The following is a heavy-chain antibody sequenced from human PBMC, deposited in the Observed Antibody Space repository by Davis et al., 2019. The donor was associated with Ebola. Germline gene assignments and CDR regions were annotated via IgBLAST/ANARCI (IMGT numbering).Heavy chain of an antibody. J-gene: IGHJ4*02. CDR1: VITFSSYA. CDR2: IDGGGDAT. V-gene: IGHV3-23*01. D-gene: IGHD5-18*01. Sequence: PGGSLRLSCTDSVITFSSYAMSWVRQAPGKGLEWVSAIDGGGDATYYADSVKGRFTISRDNSKNTLFLQMNSLRAEDTAVYYCAKDRARDTAMAAINDYWGQGTLVTVSS. CDR3: AKDRARDTAMAAINDY.